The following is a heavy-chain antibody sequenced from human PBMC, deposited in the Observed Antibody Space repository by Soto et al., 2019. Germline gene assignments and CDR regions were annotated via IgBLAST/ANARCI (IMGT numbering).Heavy chain of an antibody. V-gene: IGHV1-69*01. Sequence: QVQLVQSGAEVKKPGSSVKVSCKASGGTFSSYAISWVRQAPGQGLEWMGGIIPIVGTANYAQKFQGRVTNTADASTSTAYMELSSLRSEDTAVYDWARVGGYSYGYGGFDYWGQGTLVTVSS. CDR3: ARVGGYSYGYGGFDY. D-gene: IGHD5-18*01. J-gene: IGHJ4*02. CDR2: IIPIVGTA. CDR1: GGTFSSYA.